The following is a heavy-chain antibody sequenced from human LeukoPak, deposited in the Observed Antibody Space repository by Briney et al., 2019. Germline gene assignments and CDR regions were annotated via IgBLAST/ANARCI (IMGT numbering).Heavy chain of an antibody. CDR2: ISGSGRRT. J-gene: IGHJ5*02. Sequence: GGSLRHSCGASGFNFSSYAMSWVRQAPGKGLEGGSAISGSGRRTYYADSVKGRFTISRDNYKIPLYLHMNSLSAEDTAVYYFAKLVTSDDFWSGYLGWFDPWGQGTLVTVSS. CDR1: GFNFSSYA. D-gene: IGHD3-3*01. V-gene: IGHV3-23*01. CDR3: AKLVTSDDFWSGYLGWFDP.